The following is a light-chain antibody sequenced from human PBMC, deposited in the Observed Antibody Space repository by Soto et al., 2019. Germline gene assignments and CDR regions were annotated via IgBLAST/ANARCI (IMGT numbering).Light chain of an antibody. CDR1: QVISSW. Sequence: DIQMTQSPSSVSASVGDRVTITSRATQVISSWLAWYQQKPGKAPKLLIYATSNLQSGVPSRFSGSGSGTDFTLTITSLQPEDSATYYCQQANSFPYTFRQGTKLEIK. CDR2: ATS. J-gene: IGKJ2*01. V-gene: IGKV1-12*01. CDR3: QQANSFPYT.